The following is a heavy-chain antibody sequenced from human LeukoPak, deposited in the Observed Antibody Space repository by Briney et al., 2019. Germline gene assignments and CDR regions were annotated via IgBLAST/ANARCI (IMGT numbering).Heavy chain of an antibody. J-gene: IGHJ4*02. V-gene: IGHV3-9*01. CDR3: TKSRNYDFWTSYPDS. Sequence: PGGSLRLSCVGSGFTVADYAMSWVRQAPGKGLEWVAGINWNSATIAYANSVKGRFTISRDTAKNSLYIQMNSLRREDTALYYCTKSRNYDFWTSYPDSWGQGTLVTVSS. D-gene: IGHD3-3*01. CDR1: GFTVADYA. CDR2: INWNSATI.